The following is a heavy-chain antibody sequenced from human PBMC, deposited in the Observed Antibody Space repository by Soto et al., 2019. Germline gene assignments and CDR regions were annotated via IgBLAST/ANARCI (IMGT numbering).Heavy chain of an antibody. CDR2: ISSSSSYI. CDR1: GFTFSSYS. D-gene: IGHD6-19*01. V-gene: IGHV3-21*01. J-gene: IGHJ4*02. CDR3: ASEPLYISGWDY. Sequence: PGGSLRLSCAASGFTFSSYSMNWVRQAPGKGLEWVSSISSSSSYIYYADSVKGRFTISRDNAKNSLYLQMNSLRAEDTAVYYCASEPLYISGWDYWGQGTLVTVSS.